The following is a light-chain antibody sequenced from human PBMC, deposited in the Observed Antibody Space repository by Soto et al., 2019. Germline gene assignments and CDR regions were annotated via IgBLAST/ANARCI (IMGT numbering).Light chain of an antibody. CDR3: QQFNSYPLT. CDR2: DAS. V-gene: IGKV1-13*02. CDR1: QGISSA. Sequence: AIQLTQSPSSLSASVGDRVTITCRARQGISSALAWDQQKPGKAPKLLIYDASSLESGVPSRFSGSGSGTDFTLTISSLQTDDFATEYCQQFNSYPLTFGPGTKVDSK. J-gene: IGKJ3*01.